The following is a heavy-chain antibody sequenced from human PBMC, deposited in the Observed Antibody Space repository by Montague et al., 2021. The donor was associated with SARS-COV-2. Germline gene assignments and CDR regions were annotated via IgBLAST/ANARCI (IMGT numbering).Heavy chain of an antibody. Sequence: SLRLSCAASGFTFDDYAMHWVRQAPGKGPEWVSGISWNSGSIGYADSVKGRFTISRDNAKNSLYLQMNSLRAEDTALYYCAKILGGDAFDIWGQGTMVTVSS. D-gene: IGHD3-3*01. CDR1: GFTFDDYA. CDR3: AKILGGDAFDI. V-gene: IGHV3-9*01. CDR2: ISWNSGSI. J-gene: IGHJ3*02.